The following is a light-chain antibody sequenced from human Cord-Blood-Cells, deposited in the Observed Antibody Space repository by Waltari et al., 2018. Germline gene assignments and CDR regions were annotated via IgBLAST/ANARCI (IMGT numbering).Light chain of an antibody. Sequence: QSALTQPPSVSGSPGQSVTISCTGTSSDLGSNNRVSWYQQHPGTAPRLMIYEVSSRPSGVPDRFSGSKSGNTASLTIAGLQAEDEADYYCSSYTSSSTYVFGTGTKVTVL. CDR1: SSDLGSNNR. CDR2: EVS. V-gene: IGLV2-18*02. CDR3: SSYTSSSTYV. J-gene: IGLJ1*01.